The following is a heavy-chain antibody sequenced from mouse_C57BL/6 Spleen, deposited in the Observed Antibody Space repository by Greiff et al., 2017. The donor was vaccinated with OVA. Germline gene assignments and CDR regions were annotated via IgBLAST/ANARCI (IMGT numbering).Heavy chain of an antibody. CDR1: GYTFTSYW. CDR2: IDPSDSYT. J-gene: IGHJ2*01. CDR3: ARVGDSNCDY. Sequence: VQLQQPGAELVMPGASVKLSCKASGYTFTSYWMHWVKQRPGQGLEWIGEIDPSDSYTNYNQKFKGKSTLTVDKSSSTAYMQLSSLTSEDSAVYYCARVGDSNCDYWGQGTTLTVSS. D-gene: IGHD2-5*01. V-gene: IGHV1-69*01.